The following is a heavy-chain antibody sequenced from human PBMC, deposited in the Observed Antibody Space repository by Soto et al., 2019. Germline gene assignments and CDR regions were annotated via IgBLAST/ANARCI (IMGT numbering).Heavy chain of an antibody. J-gene: IGHJ4*02. Sequence: SETLSLTCTVSGGSISSSSYYWGWIRQPPGKGREWIGRIYYSGSTYYNPSLKSRVTISVDTSKNQFSLKLSSVTAADTAVYYCARHNGASWVGPAATHHTLDYWGQGTLVTVSS. CDR2: IYYSGST. CDR1: GGSISSSSYY. D-gene: IGHD2-2*01. V-gene: IGHV4-39*01. CDR3: ARHNGASWVGPAATHHTLDY.